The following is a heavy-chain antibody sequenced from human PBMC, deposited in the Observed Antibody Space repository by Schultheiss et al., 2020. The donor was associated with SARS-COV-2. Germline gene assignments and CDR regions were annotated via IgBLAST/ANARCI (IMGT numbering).Heavy chain of an antibody. Sequence: GGSLRLSCAASGFTFSSYSMSWVRQAPGKGLEWVAVIWYDGSNKYYADSVKGRFTISGDNSKNTLYLQMNSLRAEDTAVYYCARLARRLEWRDYFDYWGQGTLGTVSS. J-gene: IGHJ4*02. CDR2: IWYDGSNK. D-gene: IGHD3-3*01. CDR1: GFTFSSYS. V-gene: IGHV3-33*08. CDR3: ARLARRLEWRDYFDY.